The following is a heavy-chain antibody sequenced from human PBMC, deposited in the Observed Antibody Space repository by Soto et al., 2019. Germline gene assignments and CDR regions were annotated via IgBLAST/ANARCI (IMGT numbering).Heavy chain of an antibody. CDR2: IYYSGST. CDR3: ARGTQLPYYFDY. D-gene: IGHD2-2*01. Sequence: SEALALTCAVSGCSISIYYWSWIRQPPGKGLEWIGYIYYSGSTNYNPSLKSRVTISEDTSKNQFSLKLSSVTAADTAMYYCARGTQLPYYFDYWGQGTLVPVSS. J-gene: IGHJ4*02. CDR1: GCSISIYY. V-gene: IGHV4-59*01.